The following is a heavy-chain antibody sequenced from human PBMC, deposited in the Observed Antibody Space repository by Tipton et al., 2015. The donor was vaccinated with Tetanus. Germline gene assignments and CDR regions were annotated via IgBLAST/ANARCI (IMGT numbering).Heavy chain of an antibody. CDR1: GGSVRGGSYY. V-gene: IGHV4-61*01. D-gene: IGHD3-3*01. J-gene: IGHJ4*02. Sequence: TLSLTCTVSGGSVRGGSYYWNWIRQPPGKGLEWLAYISSSGSTNSDYFLKSRITISRDTSKNQYSLSLSSVTAADTAVYFCARANYDFSMKGPFDSWGQGILVVVSA. CDR2: ISSSGST. CDR3: ARANYDFSMKGPFDS.